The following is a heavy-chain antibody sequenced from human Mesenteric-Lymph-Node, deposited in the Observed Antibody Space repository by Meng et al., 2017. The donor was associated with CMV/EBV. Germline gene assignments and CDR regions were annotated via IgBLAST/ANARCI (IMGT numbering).Heavy chain of an antibody. V-gene: IGHV3-21*01. CDR2: ISSSSSYI. CDR3: ARYIYYRIHLWTPHFDY. D-gene: IGHD5-18*01. J-gene: IGHJ4*02. CDR1: GFTFSSYS. Sequence: GESLKISCAASGFTFSSYSMNWDRQAPGKGLEWVSSISSSSSYIYYADSVKGRFTVSRDNAKNSLYLQMNSLRAEDTAVYYCARYIYYRIHLWTPHFDYWGQGALVTVSS.